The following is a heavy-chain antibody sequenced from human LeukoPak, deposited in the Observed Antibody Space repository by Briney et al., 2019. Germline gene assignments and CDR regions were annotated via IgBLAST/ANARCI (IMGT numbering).Heavy chain of an antibody. CDR1: GYSFIGYY. V-gene: IGHV1-2*02. Sequence: ASVKVCCKTSGYSFIGYYIHWVRHAPGQGLEWMGWINPKSGDTNYAESFQDRVTMTRDTSISTAYMELSSLRSEDTAVYYCARQLAVTGTDYWGQGTLVTVSS. CDR2: INPKSGDT. D-gene: IGHD6-19*01. J-gene: IGHJ4*02. CDR3: ARQLAVTGTDY.